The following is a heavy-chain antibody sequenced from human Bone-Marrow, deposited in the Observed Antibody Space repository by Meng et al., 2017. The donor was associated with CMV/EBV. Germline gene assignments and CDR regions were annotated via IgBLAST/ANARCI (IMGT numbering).Heavy chain of an antibody. CDR1: GFTFSDYY. D-gene: IGHD4-17*01. CDR2: ISSSGSTI. Sequence: GESLKISCAASGFTFSDYYMSWIRPAPGKGLEWVSYISSSGSTIYYAGSVKGRFTISRDNAKNSLYLQMNSLRAEDTAVYYCARDRTVTTVPWGQGTLVTVSS. V-gene: IGHV3-11*01. J-gene: IGHJ5*02. CDR3: ARDRTVTTVP.